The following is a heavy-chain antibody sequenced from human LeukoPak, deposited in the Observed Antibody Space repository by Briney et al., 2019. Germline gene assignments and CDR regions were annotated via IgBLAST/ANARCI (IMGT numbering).Heavy chain of an antibody. D-gene: IGHD6-19*01. Sequence: PGGSLRLSCAASGFTFSSYSMNWVRQAPGKGLEWVSYISSSSSTIYYADSVKGRFTISRDNAKNSLYLQMNSLRAEDTAVYYCARSVFSAVAGPERFDYWGQGTLVTVSS. CDR3: ARSVFSAVAGPERFDY. J-gene: IGHJ4*02. CDR1: GFTFSSYS. CDR2: ISSSSSTI. V-gene: IGHV3-48*04.